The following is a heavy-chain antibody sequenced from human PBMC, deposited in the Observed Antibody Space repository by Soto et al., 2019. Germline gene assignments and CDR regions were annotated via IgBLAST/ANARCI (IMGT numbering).Heavy chain of an antibody. J-gene: IGHJ6*03. CDR3: ARSRTGTMSFLRFPMDV. Sequence: PSETLSLTCAVYGGSFSGYYWSWIRQPPGKGLEWIGEINHSGSTNYNPSLKSRVTISVDTSKNQFSLKLSSVTAADTAVYYCARSRTGTMSFLRFPMDVWGKGTTVTVSS. V-gene: IGHV4-34*01. D-gene: IGHD1-7*01. CDR1: GGSFSGYY. CDR2: INHSGST.